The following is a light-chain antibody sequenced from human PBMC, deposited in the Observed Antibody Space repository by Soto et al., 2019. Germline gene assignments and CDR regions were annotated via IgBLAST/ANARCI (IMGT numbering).Light chain of an antibody. CDR2: WAS. Sequence: DIVMTQSPDSLAVSLGERATINCRSSQSVLYSSNNKNFLAWYQQKPGQPPKLLIYWASTRESGVPDRFSGRGSGTDVTLTISSLQAEDVAVDSCHQYYSTPQTFGQGTKVEIK. CDR1: QSVLYSSNNKNF. CDR3: HQYYSTPQT. J-gene: IGKJ1*01. V-gene: IGKV4-1*01.